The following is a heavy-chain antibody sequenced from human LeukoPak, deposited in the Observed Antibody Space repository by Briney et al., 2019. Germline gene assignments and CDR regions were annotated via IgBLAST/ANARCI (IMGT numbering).Heavy chain of an antibody. J-gene: IGHJ4*02. CDR3: ARRYCDY. Sequence: PGGSLTLSCAASGFTFSSYWMSWVRQAPGKGMEWVANIKQDGSEKYYLDSVKGRFTISRDSAKNSLYLQMNSVRAEDTAVYFCARRYCDYWGQGTLVTVSS. D-gene: IGHD3-9*01. CDR1: GFTFSSYW. CDR2: IKQDGSEK. V-gene: IGHV3-7*05.